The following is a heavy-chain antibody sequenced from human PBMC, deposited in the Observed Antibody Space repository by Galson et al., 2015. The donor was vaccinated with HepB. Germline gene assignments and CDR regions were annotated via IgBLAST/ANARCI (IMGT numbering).Heavy chain of an antibody. D-gene: IGHD3-10*02. Sequence: SLRLSCAASEFTFNKYVMTWVRQAPGKGLEWVSGVSGSGGITRYADSVKGRFTISRDNSKNTLYLQMNNLTVEDTAVYYCAKGSDCSGSSSVFYGLDVWGQGTTVTVSS. CDR2: VSGSGGIT. J-gene: IGHJ6*02. CDR1: EFTFNKYV. V-gene: IGHV3-23*01. CDR3: AKGSDCSGSSSVFYGLDV.